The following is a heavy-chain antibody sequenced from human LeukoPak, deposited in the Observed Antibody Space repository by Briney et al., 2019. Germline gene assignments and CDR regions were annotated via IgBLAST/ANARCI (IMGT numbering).Heavy chain of an antibody. CDR2: IFYSGNT. CDR3: AGALYDNSGYDPTQIDS. J-gene: IGHJ4*02. Sequence: SETLSLTCTVSGGSISSSSYYWNWIRQAPGKGLEWIGFIFYSGNTNYKPSLKSRVAMSLDTSKNQFSLKLNSVTAADTAVYYCAGALYDNSGYDPTQIDSWGQGTLVTVSS. CDR1: GGSISSSSYY. V-gene: IGHV4-61*01. D-gene: IGHD3-22*01.